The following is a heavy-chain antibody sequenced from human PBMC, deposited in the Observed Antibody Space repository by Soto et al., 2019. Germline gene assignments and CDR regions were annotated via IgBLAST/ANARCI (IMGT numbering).Heavy chain of an antibody. V-gene: IGHV3-9*01. CDR2: ISWNSNSI. Sequence: LRLSCAASGFTFDDYAMHWVRQAPGKGLEWVSGISWNSNSIGYADSVKGRFTISRDYAKNSLYLQMNSLRVEDTALYYCAKALSGYSYGPFDYWGQGTLVTVSS. J-gene: IGHJ4*02. D-gene: IGHD5-18*01. CDR1: GFTFDDYA. CDR3: AKALSGYSYGPFDY.